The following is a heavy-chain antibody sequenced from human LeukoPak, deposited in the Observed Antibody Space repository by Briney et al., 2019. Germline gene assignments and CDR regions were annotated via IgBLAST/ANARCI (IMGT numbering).Heavy chain of an antibody. CDR3: AKARGSSSWYEYFQH. Sequence: GGSLRLSCAASGFTVSNNYMNWVRQAPGKGLEWISLIYSGGDTFYADSVKGRFTISRDNSKNTLYLQTNSLRAEDTAVYYCAKARGSSSWYEYFQHWGQGTLVTVSS. J-gene: IGHJ1*01. CDR1: GFTVSNNY. V-gene: IGHV3-66*01. CDR2: IYSGGDT. D-gene: IGHD6-13*01.